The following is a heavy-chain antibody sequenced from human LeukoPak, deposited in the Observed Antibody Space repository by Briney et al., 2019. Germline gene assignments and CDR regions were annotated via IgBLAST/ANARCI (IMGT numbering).Heavy chain of an antibody. CDR1: GFTFDVYA. CDR2: INWNSGSI. D-gene: IGHD6-19*01. CDR3: TKGSSGGWYDAFDI. V-gene: IGHV3-9*03. Sequence: PGRSLRLSCAASGFTFDVYAMHWVRQAPGKGLEWVSAINWNSGSIGYADSVRGRFTISRDNAKNSLYLQMNSLRAEDMALYYCTKGSSGGWYDAFDIWGQGTMVTVSS. J-gene: IGHJ3*02.